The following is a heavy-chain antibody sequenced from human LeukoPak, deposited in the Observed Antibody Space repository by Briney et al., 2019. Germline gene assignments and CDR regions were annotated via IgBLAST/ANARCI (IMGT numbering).Heavy chain of an antibody. CDR3: ARDNVNIAGAASYYYYMDV. CDR1: GFTFSSYS. D-gene: IGHD6-13*01. V-gene: IGHV3-48*04. CDR2: ISSSSSTI. J-gene: IGHJ6*03. Sequence: GGSLRLSCAASGFTFSSYSMNWVRQAPGKGLEWVSYISSSSSTIYYADSVKGGFTISRDNAKNSLYLQMNSLRAEDTAVYYCARDNVNIAGAASYYYYMDVWGKGTTVTVSS.